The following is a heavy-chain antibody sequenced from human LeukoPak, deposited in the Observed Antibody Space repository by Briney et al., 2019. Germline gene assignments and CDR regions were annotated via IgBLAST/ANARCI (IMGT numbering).Heavy chain of an antibody. J-gene: IGHJ4*02. V-gene: IGHV3-33*01. CDR2: MWHDRGKD. Sequence: GGSLRLSCVASGFTFSSYGMHWVRQAPGKRLEWVAVMWHDRGKDYSADSVKGRFTISRDNSEKTLYLQTKSRRGEDTALYYSARNYGRAWFGPIDYWRKETRVSVSS. CDR3: ARNYGRAWFGPIDY. D-gene: IGHD6-19*01. CDR1: GFTFSSYG.